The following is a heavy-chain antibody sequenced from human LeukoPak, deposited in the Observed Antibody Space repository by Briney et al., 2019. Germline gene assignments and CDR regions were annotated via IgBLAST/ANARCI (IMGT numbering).Heavy chain of an antibody. CDR3: ARVRPVANFDY. D-gene: IGHD4-11*01. CDR2: IYYSGST. CDR1: GRSISSSSYY. Sequence: SETLSLTCTVSGRSISSSSYYWGWIRRPPGKGLEWIGSIYYSGSTYYNPSLKSRVTISVDTSKNQFSLTLSSVTAADTAVYYCARVRPVANFDYWGQGTLVTVSS. V-gene: IGHV4-39*07. J-gene: IGHJ4*02.